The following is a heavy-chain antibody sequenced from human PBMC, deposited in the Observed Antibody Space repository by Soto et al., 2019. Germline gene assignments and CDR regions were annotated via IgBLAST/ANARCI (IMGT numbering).Heavy chain of an antibody. D-gene: IGHD6-6*01. Sequence: KPSETLSLTCSVSGGSISSFYWNWIRQPAGKGLEWIGRIYRNGHTDYSPSLNSRVTMSVDTSKHQFSLQLSSVTAADTARYYCARGPSTSSIGTFDIWGQGTMVTVSS. CDR3: ARGPSTSSIGTFDI. CDR1: GGSISSFY. J-gene: IGHJ3*02. CDR2: IYRNGHT. V-gene: IGHV4-4*07.